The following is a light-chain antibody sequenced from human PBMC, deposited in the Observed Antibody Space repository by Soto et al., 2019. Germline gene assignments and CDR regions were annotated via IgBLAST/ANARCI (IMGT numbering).Light chain of an antibody. CDR3: RPSAGRQKWGV. CDR2: EVS. Sequence: QSALTQPPSASGSPGQSVTISCTGTSSDVGSYDYVSWYQQHPGKAPKLMIYEVSKRPSGVPDRFSGSKSGNTASLAVSGLQAEDEADYYCRPSAGRQKWGVFGGGTKLTVL. V-gene: IGLV2-8*01. J-gene: IGLJ3*02. CDR1: SSDVGSYDY.